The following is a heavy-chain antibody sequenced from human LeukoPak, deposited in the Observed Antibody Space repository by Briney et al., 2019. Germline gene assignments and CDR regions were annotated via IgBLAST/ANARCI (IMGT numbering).Heavy chain of an antibody. V-gene: IGHV3-74*01. CDR1: GFTFSSYW. CDR2: INPDGSRT. D-gene: IGHD3-22*01. Sequence: QSGGSLRLSCAASGFTFSSYWMHWVRQGPGKGLVWVSRINPDGSRTNYADSVKGRFTISRDNAKNSLFLQMSSLRAEDTAVYYCASGPTSLPRIHYDSSGYKKILDQNAFNIWGQGTMVTVSS. J-gene: IGHJ3*02. CDR3: ASGPTSLPRIHYDSSGYKKILDQNAFNI.